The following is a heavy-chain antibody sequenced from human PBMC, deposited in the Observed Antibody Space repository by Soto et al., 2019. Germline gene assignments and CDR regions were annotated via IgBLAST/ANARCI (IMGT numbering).Heavy chain of an antibody. Sequence: GGSLRLSCAASGFTFSNAWMNWVRQAPGKGLEWVGRIKSKTDGGTTDYAAPVKGRFTISRDDSKNTLYLQMNSLKTEDTAVYYCTTDRPLERPQPDYWGQGTLVTVSS. CDR2: IKSKTDGGTT. V-gene: IGHV3-15*07. CDR3: TTDRPLERPQPDY. CDR1: GFTFSNAW. D-gene: IGHD1-1*01. J-gene: IGHJ4*02.